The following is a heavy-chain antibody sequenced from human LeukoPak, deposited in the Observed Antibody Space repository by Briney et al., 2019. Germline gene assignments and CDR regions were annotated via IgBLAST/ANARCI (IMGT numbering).Heavy chain of an antibody. Sequence: GRSLRLSCAASGFTFSSYAMHWVRQAPGKGLEWVAVISYDGSNKYYADSVKGRFTISRDNSKNTLYLQMNSLRAEDTAVYYCARDRPRGCSGGSCYGYGMDVWGQGTTVTVSS. J-gene: IGHJ6*02. CDR1: GFTFSSYA. V-gene: IGHV3-30*04. D-gene: IGHD2-15*01. CDR2: ISYDGSNK. CDR3: ARDRPRGCSGGSCYGYGMDV.